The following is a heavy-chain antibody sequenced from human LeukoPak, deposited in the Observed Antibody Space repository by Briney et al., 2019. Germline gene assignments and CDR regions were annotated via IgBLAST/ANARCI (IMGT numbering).Heavy chain of an antibody. V-gene: IGHV4-39*07. Sequence: PSETLSLTCTVSGDSISSSSYYWGWIRQPPGKGLEWFGTIYYSGTTYYNPSLKSRVTISVDTSKNQFSLRLSSVTAADTAVYYCARDFSSSSSVYYYYYMDVWGKGTTVTVSS. CDR3: ARDFSSSSSVYYYYYMDV. J-gene: IGHJ6*03. CDR2: IYYSGTT. D-gene: IGHD6-6*01. CDR1: GDSISSSSYY.